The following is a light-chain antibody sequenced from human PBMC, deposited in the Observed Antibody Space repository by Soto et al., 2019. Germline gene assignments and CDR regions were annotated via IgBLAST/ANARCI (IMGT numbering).Light chain of an antibody. V-gene: IGKV3-20*01. CDR2: GAS. CDR1: QSVSNNY. Sequence: EIVLTQSPGTLSLSPGERATLSCRASQSVSNNYLAWFQQKPAQAPRLLIYGASSRATGIPDRFSGSGSGTDFPLTISRLEPEDFAVYYCQQYASSPKTFGQGTKVEIK. J-gene: IGKJ1*01. CDR3: QQYASSPKT.